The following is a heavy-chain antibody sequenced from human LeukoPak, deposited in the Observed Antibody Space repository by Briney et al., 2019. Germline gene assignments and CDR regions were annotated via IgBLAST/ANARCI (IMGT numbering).Heavy chain of an antibody. Sequence: GGSLRLSCAASGFILSNYPMSWVRQAPGKGLEWVSTISGGGVSTYYADSVKGRFTISRDTSKNTLYLQMNSLRAEDTAVYYCAKVKAVAGGSIDFWGQGTLVTVSS. CDR1: GFILSNYP. J-gene: IGHJ4*02. CDR3: AKVKAVAGGSIDF. D-gene: IGHD6-19*01. CDR2: ISGGGVST. V-gene: IGHV3-23*01.